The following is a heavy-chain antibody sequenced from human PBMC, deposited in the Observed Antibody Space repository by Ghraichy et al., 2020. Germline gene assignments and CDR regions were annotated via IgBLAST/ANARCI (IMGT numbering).Heavy chain of an antibody. V-gene: IGHV4-59*11. Sequence: SETLSLTCTVSGGSISSHYWNWIRQPPGQGLEWIGFISYSGSPTYSPSLKNRVTISVDTSKNHSSLKVTSVTAADTAVYYCARSDCRSTTCSFDPWGQGTLVTVSS. CDR2: ISYSGSP. D-gene: IGHD2-2*01. CDR3: ARSDCRSTTCSFDP. J-gene: IGHJ5*02. CDR1: GGSISSHY.